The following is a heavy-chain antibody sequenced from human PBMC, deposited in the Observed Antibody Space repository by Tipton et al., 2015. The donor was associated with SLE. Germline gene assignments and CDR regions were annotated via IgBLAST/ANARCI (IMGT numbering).Heavy chain of an antibody. D-gene: IGHD2-21*01. J-gene: IGHJ4*02. CDR2: ISYDGSNE. V-gene: IGHV3-30*04. CDR3: ARSLAYSDY. Sequence: SLRLSCAASGFTFSSYAMHWVRQAPGKGLEWVAVISYDGSNENYADSVKGRFTISRDNSKSTLYLQMNNLRAEDTAMYFCARSLAYSDYWGQGTLVTVSS. CDR1: GFTFSSYA.